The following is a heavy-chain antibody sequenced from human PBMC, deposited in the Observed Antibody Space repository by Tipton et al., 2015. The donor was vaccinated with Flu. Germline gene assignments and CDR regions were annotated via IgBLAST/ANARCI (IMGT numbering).Heavy chain of an antibody. CDR1: GFTFSSYD. J-gene: IGHJ4*02. CDR2: IGSSGKNT. Sequence: SLRLSCVASGFTFSSYDMTWVRQGPGKGLEWVSSIGSSGKNTWYADSVKGRFTISRDNSKDTLYLRVNSLRAEDTAVYYCAKGVKGNYDYWGQGTLVTVSS. V-gene: IGHV3-23*01. CDR3: AKGVKGNYDY. D-gene: IGHD1-7*01.